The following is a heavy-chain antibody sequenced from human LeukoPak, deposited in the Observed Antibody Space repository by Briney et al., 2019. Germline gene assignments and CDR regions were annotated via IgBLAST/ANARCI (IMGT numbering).Heavy chain of an antibody. CDR3: AILPKVGATPP. CDR1: GFTFSSYA. D-gene: IGHD1-26*01. Sequence: GGSLRLSCAASGFTFSSYAMSWVRQAPGKGLEWGSAISGSGGSTYYADSVKGRFTISRDNSKNTLYLQMNSLRAEDTAVYYCAILPKVGATPPWGQGTLVTVSS. J-gene: IGHJ5*02. CDR2: ISGSGGST. V-gene: IGHV3-23*01.